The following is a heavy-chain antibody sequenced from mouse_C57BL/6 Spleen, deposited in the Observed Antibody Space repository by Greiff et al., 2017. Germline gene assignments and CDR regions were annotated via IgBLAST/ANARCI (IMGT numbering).Heavy chain of an antibody. Sequence: QVQLKQPGAELVKPGASVKMSCKASGYTFTSYWITWVKQRPGQGLEWIGDIYPGSGSTNYNEKFKSKATLTVDTSSSTAYMQLCSLTSEDSAVYYCARERWFYDYAGTWFAYWGQGTLVTVSA. CDR2: IYPGSGST. D-gene: IGHD2-4*01. V-gene: IGHV1-55*01. CDR1: GYTFTSYW. CDR3: ARERWFYDYAGTWFAY. J-gene: IGHJ3*01.